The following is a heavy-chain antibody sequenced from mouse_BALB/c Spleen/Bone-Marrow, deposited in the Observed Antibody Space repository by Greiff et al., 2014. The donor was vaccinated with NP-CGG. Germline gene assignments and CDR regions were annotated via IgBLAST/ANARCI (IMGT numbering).Heavy chain of an antibody. V-gene: IGHV2-3*01. Sequence: QVQLQQSGTGLVAPSQSLSTTCTVSGFSLTSYGVSWVRQSPGKGLEWLGVIWGDGSTNYHSALISRLSISKENSKSQVFLKLSSLQTEDTATYYCAKQDYYRYDYAMDYWGQGTSVTVSS. J-gene: IGHJ4*01. CDR2: IWGDGST. D-gene: IGHD2-14*01. CDR3: AKQDYYRYDYAMDY. CDR1: GFSLTSYG.